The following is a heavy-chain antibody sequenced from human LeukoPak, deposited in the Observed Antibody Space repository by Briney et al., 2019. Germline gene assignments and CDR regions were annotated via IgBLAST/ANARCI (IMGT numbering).Heavy chain of an antibody. CDR2: IYYSGST. CDR3: AGSSSWYYFDS. V-gene: IGHV4-39*01. D-gene: IGHD6-13*01. CDR1: GGSISSTSYY. J-gene: IGHJ4*02. Sequence: PSETLSLTCTVSGGSISSTSYYWGWIRQPPGKWLEWIGTIYYSGSTYYNPSLKSRVTISVDTSNNQFSLKLSSVTAADTAVYYCAGSSSWYYFDSWGQGTLVTVSS.